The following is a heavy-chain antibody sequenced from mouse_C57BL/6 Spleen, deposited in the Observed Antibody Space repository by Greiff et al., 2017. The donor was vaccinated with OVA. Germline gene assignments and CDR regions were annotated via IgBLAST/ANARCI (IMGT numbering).Heavy chain of an antibody. V-gene: IGHV1-15*01. D-gene: IGHD1-1*01. CDR1: GYTFTDYE. CDR3: TRCPYYGSSHLDY. CDR2: IDPETGGT. Sequence: VKLMESGAELVRPGASVTLSCKASGYTFTDYEMHWLKQTPVHGLEWIGAIDPETGGTAYNQKFKGKAILTADKSSSTAYMELRSLTSEDSAVYYCTRCPYYGSSHLDYWGQGTTLTVSS. J-gene: IGHJ2*01.